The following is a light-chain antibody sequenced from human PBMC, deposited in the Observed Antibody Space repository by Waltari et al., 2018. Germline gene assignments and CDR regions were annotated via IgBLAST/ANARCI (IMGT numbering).Light chain of an antibody. V-gene: IGKV1-39*01. J-gene: IGKJ1*01. CDR1: QSINSR. Sequence: DIQMTQSPSSLSASVGDRVIITCRASQSINSRLNWYQQKSGKAPNLLIYAASSLQSGVPSRFSGGGSGTEFTLTISYLQPGGGGAYYCQQSYSSPKTFGQGTKVDMK. CDR3: QQSYSSPKT. CDR2: AAS.